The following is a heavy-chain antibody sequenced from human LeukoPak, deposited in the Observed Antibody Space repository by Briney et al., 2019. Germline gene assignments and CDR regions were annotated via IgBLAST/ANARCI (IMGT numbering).Heavy chain of an antibody. V-gene: IGHV4-59*13. Sequence: SETLSLTCTVSGGPLTISYWSWIQQPPGRGLEWVGYIYYTGVTNYHPSLAGRVSMSLDMSKNLISLNLDSVTAADTAVYYCVRGERCGGDCSSRQQWGQGTLVTVSS. D-gene: IGHD2-21*02. J-gene: IGHJ1*01. CDR1: GGPLTISY. CDR3: VRGERCGGDCSSRQQ. CDR2: IYYTGVT.